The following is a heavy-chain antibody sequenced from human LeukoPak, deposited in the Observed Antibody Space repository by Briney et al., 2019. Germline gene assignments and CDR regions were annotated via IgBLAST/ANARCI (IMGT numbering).Heavy chain of an antibody. Sequence: LRLSCAASGFTFSSYWMHWVRQHPGKGLEWIGYIYYSGSTYYNPSLKSRVTISVDTSKNQFSLKLSSVTAADTAVYYCARASYGVYYFDYWGQGTLVTVSS. V-gene: IGHV4-31*02. D-gene: IGHD3-3*01. CDR1: GFTFSSYW. CDR2: IYYSGST. CDR3: ARASYGVYYFDY. J-gene: IGHJ4*02.